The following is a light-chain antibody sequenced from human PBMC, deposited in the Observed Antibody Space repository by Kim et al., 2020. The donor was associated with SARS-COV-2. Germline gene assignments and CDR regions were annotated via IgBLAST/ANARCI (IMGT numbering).Light chain of an antibody. CDR1: SSDVGAYNY. J-gene: IGLJ2*01. V-gene: IGLV2-11*01. CDR3: CSYAGMYTHVV. CDR2: DVS. Sequence: QSALTQPRSVSGSPGQPVTISCTGTSSDVGAYNYVSWYQLNPGKAPKLMIYDVSERPSGVPDHFSGSKSGNTASLTISGLQAEDEADYYCCSYAGMYTHVVFGGGTQLTVL.